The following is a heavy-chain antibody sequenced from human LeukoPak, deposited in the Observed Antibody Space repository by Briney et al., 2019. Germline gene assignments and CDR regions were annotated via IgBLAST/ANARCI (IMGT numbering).Heavy chain of an antibody. Sequence: PGGSLSLSCAASGFTFSNFGMHWVRQAPGKGLECVAVISYDVSNTYYADSVNGRFTISRDNSKHTLYLQMNSLGVEDTAVYYCANERCSGSACYIFDYWGQGTLVTVSA. J-gene: IGHJ4*02. CDR2: ISYDVSNT. CDR3: ANERCSGSACYIFDY. D-gene: IGHD2-15*01. V-gene: IGHV3-30*18. CDR1: GFTFSNFG.